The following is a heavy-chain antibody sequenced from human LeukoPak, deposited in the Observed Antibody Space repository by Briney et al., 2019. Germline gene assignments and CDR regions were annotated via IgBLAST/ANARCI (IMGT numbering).Heavy chain of an antibody. D-gene: IGHD3-22*01. V-gene: IGHV4-39*07. CDR2: IYYSGST. CDR3: ATAAYDSSLTRSNYYGMDV. J-gene: IGHJ6*02. Sequence: PSETLSLTCTVSGGSISSSSYYWGWIRQPPGKGLEWIGSIYYSGSTYYNPSLKSRVTISVDTSKNQFSLKLSSVTAADTAVYYCATAAYDSSLTRSNYYGMDVWGQGTTVTVSS. CDR1: GGSISSSSYY.